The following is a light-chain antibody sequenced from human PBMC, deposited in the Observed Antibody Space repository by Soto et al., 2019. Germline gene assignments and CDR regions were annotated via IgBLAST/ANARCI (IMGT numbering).Light chain of an antibody. CDR2: RAS. Sequence: DIQMTQSPSTLSASVGDRVTITCRASQSISSWLAWYQQKPGKAPKLLIDRASSLESGVPSRFSGSGSGTEFTLTISSLQPDDFATYYCQQYNTYPVTFGQGTKLDIK. CDR1: QSISSW. V-gene: IGKV1-5*03. CDR3: QQYNTYPVT. J-gene: IGKJ2*01.